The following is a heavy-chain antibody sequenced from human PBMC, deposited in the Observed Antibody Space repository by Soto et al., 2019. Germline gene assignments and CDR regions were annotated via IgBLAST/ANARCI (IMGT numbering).Heavy chain of an antibody. CDR1: GFTFSSYA. D-gene: IGHD3-22*01. J-gene: IGHJ4*02. V-gene: IGHV3-23*01. CDR3: AKDGSYYDSSGYYTY. CDR2: ISGSGGST. Sequence: GGSVRLSCAASGFTFSSYAMSWVRQAPGKGLEWVSAISGSGGSTYYADSVKGRFTISRDNSKNTLYLQMNSLRAEDTAVYYCAKDGSYYDSSGYYTYWGQGTLVTVSS.